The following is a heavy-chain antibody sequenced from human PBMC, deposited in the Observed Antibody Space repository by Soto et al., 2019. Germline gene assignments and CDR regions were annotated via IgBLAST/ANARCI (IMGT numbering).Heavy chain of an antibody. Sequence: QAQVVQSGAEVRKPGSSVKLSCKASEGTFNSYAIAWVRQAPGQGLEWMGGIIPYYNTLNYAQKFQDRVTITADDSTTTVYMELSSLRSDDTVVYFCASGASRWYPYFFDSWAQGTLVTVSS. J-gene: IGHJ4*02. CDR1: EGTFNSYA. D-gene: IGHD6-13*01. CDR3: ASGASRWYPYFFDS. CDR2: IIPYYNTL. V-gene: IGHV1-69*01.